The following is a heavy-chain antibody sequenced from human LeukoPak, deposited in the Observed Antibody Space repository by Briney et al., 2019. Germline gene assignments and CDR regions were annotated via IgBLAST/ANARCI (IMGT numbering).Heavy chain of an antibody. V-gene: IGHV1-2*02. CDR2: INPKSGGT. J-gene: IGHJ4*02. CDR1: GYTFTSYD. Sequence: ASVKVSCKASGYTFTSYDINWVRQAPGQGLEWMGWINPKSGGTNYAQIFQGRVTMTSDTSISIVYMELSGLKSDDTAVYYCARGVRITEPDYWGQGTLVTVSS. D-gene: IGHD1-14*01. CDR3: ARGVRITEPDY.